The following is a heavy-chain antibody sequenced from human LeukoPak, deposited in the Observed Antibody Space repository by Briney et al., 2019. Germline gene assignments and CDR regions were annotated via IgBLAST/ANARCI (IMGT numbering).Heavy chain of an antibody. J-gene: IGHJ4*02. V-gene: IGHV3-21*01. CDR1: GFTVSSYT. CDR2: ISSSSRYI. CDR3: ARGSEDFDY. Sequence: GRPLRLSCAASGFTVSSYTMEWVRQAPGKGMEWVSSISSSSRYIYYADSVKGRFTISRDNAKNSLYLQMNSLRAEDTAAYYCARGSEDFDYWGQGTLVTVSS.